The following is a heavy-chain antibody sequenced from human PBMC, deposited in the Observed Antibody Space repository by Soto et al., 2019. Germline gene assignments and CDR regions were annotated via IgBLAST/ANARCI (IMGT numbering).Heavy chain of an antibody. D-gene: IGHD6-13*01. CDR2: IYYSGST. CDR1: GGSISSSSFY. CDR3: ARHSRPYSSSWFDY. V-gene: IGHV4-39*01. Sequence: SEILSLTCTVSGGSISSSSFYWGWVRQPPGRGLEWIGSIYYSGSTYYNPSLKSRVTISADMSKNQFSLKLSSVTAADAAVYYCARHSRPYSSSWFDYWGQGTLVNVSS. J-gene: IGHJ4*02.